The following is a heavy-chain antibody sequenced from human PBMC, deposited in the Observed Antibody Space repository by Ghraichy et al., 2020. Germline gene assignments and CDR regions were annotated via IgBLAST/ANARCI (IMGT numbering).Heavy chain of an antibody. V-gene: IGHV4-59*08. J-gene: IGHJ6*03. CDR3: ARHQELSYFASYYYMDV. CDR2: IYYSGST. Sequence: SETLSLTCTVSGGSISSYYWSWIRQPPGKGLEWIGYIYYSGSTNYNPSLKSRVTISVDTSKNQFSLKLSSVTAADTAVYYCARHQELSYFASYYYMDVWGKGTTVTVS. CDR1: GGSISSYY. D-gene: IGHD1-7*01.